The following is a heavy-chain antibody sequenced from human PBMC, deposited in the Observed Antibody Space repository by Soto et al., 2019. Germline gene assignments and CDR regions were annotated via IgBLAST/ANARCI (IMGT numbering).Heavy chain of an antibody. CDR2: VFHTGDT. CDR1: GDSIISSVW. D-gene: IGHD7-27*01. Sequence: SETLSLTCAVSGDSIISSVWCTWVRQPPGKGLEWIGEVFHTGDTYFNPSLRSRVAMSVDKSTNEFSLKVTSVTAADTAIYYCARKAWVRFDYWGQGALLTVCS. J-gene: IGHJ4*02. CDR3: ARKAWVRFDY. V-gene: IGHV4-4*02.